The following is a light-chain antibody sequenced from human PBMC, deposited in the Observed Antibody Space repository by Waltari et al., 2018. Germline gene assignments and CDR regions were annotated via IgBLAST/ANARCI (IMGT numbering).Light chain of an antibody. J-gene: IGKJ4*01. V-gene: IGKV3-20*01. CDR1: QSVSSGY. Sequence: EIVLTQSPGPLSLSPGERATLSCRAGQSVSSGYLAWYQQKHGQAPRLLIYGASSRATGIPDRFSGSGSGTDFTLTINRLEPEDSGVYYCQQYGSSPPLTFGGGTKVEI. CDR2: GAS. CDR3: QQYGSSPPLT.